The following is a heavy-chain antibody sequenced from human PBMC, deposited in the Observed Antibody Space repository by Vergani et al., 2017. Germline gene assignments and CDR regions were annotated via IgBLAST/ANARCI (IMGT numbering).Heavy chain of an antibody. V-gene: IGHV4-61*10. CDR1: GGSVSSGSYY. CDR2: IYYSGST. Sequence: QVQLQESGPGLVKPSETLSLTCTVSGGSVSSGSYYWSWIRQPAGKGLEWIGYIYYSGSTNYNPSLKSRVTISVDTSKNQFSRKLSSVTAADTAVYYCAKERGDYYYGSGSYYNVEGGYYYYYMDVWGKGTTVTVSS. CDR3: AKERGDYYYGSGSYYNVEGGYYYYYMDV. D-gene: IGHD3-10*01. J-gene: IGHJ6*03.